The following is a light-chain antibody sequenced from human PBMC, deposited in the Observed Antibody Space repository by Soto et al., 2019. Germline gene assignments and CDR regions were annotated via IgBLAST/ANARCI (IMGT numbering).Light chain of an antibody. V-gene: IGKV3-15*01. CDR3: HQYNGWPRT. CDR2: GAS. Sequence: EIVMTQSPATLSVSAGERVTLACRASQSISSSLVWYQQKPGQAPIRLFYGASTRASGVPARFSGSGSGTEFTLTISSLQSDDVAVYSCHQYNGWPRTFGQGTKVEI. J-gene: IGKJ1*01. CDR1: QSISSS.